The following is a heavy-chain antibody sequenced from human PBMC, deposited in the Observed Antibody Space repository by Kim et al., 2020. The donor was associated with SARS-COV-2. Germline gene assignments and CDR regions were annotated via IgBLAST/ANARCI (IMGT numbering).Heavy chain of an antibody. CDR1: GFTFGTYG. J-gene: IGHJ4*02. CDR2: ISNDGSTK. CDR3: AKEAYDSGGYRYFDY. V-gene: IGHV3-30*18. D-gene: IGHD3-22*01. Sequence: GGSLRLSCAASGFTFGTYGIHWVRQAPGKGLEWVAVISNDGSTKYYADSVKGQFIVSRDNSKNTLYLQMNSLRAEDTAVYYCAKEAYDSGGYRYFDYWGQGTLVTVSS.